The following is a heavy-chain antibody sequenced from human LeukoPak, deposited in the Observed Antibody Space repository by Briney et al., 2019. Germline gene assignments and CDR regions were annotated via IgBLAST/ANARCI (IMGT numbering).Heavy chain of an antibody. V-gene: IGHV3-7*01. CDR1: GFTFSSYW. D-gene: IGHD3-10*01. CDR3: ATSSDYYGSGSFWGRATFDM. Sequence: GGSLRLSCAASGFTFSSYWMSWVRQAPGKGLEWVANIKQDGSEKYYVDSVKGRFTISRDNAKNSLYLQMDSLRAEDTAVYYCATSSDYYGSGSFWGRATFDMWGQGTMVTVSS. CDR2: IKQDGSEK. J-gene: IGHJ3*02.